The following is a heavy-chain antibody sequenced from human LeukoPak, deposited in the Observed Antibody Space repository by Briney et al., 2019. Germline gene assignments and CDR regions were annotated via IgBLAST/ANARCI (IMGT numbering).Heavy chain of an antibody. V-gene: IGHV4-34*01. D-gene: IGHD1-26*01. CDR2: INHSGST. J-gene: IGHJ4*02. CDR3: ARLENSGSYRGFDY. CDR1: GGSFSGYY. Sequence: SETLSLTCTVYGGSFSGYYWSWIRQPPGKGPEWIGEINHSGSTNYNPSLKSRVTISVDTSKNQFSLKLSSVTAADTAVYYCARLENSGSYRGFDYWGQGTLVTVSS.